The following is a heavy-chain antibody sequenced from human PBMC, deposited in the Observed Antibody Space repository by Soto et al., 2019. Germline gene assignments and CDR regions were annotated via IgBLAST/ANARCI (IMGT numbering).Heavy chain of an antibody. CDR1: GYTFTGYY. J-gene: IGHJ4*02. V-gene: IGHV1-2*04. CDR3: ARRGRKVRGVISLDY. CDR2: INPNSGGT. Sequence: GASVKVSCKASGYTFTGYYMHWVRQAPGQGLEWMGWINPNSGGTNYAQKFQGWVTMTRDTSISTAYMELSRLRSDDTAVYYCARRGRKVRGVISLDYWGQGTLVTVSS. D-gene: IGHD3-10*01.